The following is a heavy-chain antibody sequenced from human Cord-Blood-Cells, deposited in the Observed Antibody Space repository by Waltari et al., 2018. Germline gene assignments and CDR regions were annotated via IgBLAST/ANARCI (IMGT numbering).Heavy chain of an antibody. CDR3: ARGDSSGYYFDY. D-gene: IGHD3-22*01. CDR1: GGSFSGYY. CDR2: INHSGST. Sequence: QVQLQQWGSGLLKPSETLSLTCAVYGGSFSGYYWSWIRQPPGKGLEWIGEINHSGSTNHNPSLKSRVTISVDTSKNQFSLKLSSVTAADTAVYYCARGDSSGYYFDYWGQGTLVTVSS. V-gene: IGHV4-34*01. J-gene: IGHJ4*02.